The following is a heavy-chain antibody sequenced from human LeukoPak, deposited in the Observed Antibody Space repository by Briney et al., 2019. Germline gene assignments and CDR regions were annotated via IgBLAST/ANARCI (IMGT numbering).Heavy chain of an antibody. D-gene: IGHD2-2*01. CDR1: GGSFSGYY. CDR3: ERAEIVVVPAASYYYYYMDV. CDR2: INHSGST. Sequence: PSETLSLTCAVYGGSFSGYYWSGIRQPPGKGLEWIGEINHSGSTNYNPSLKSRVTISVDTSKNQFSLKLSSVTAADTAVYYCERAEIVVVPAASYYYYYMDVWGKGTTVTVSS. J-gene: IGHJ6*03. V-gene: IGHV4-34*01.